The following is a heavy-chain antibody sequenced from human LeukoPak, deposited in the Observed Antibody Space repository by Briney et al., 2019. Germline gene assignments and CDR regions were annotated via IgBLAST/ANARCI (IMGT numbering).Heavy chain of an antibody. V-gene: IGHV1-18*01. CDR1: GYTFTSYG. Sequence: ASVKVSCKASGYTFTSYGISWVRQAPGQGLEWMGWISAYNGNTNYAQKFQGGVTMTRDTSTSTVYMELSSLRSEDTAVYYCARGRGYCSSGSCYYDYWGQGTLVTVSS. J-gene: IGHJ4*02. CDR2: ISAYNGNT. CDR3: ARGRGYCSSGSCYYDY. D-gene: IGHD2-15*01.